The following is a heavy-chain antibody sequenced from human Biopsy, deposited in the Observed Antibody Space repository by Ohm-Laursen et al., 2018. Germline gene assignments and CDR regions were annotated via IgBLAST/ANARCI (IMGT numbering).Heavy chain of an antibody. CDR2: IYTSGSP. J-gene: IGHJ3*02. D-gene: IGHD1-26*01. V-gene: IGHV4-4*07. Sequence: SEPLSLTCTVSGDSINNYYWSWIRQPAGKGLEWIGRIYTSGSPNYNLSLEIRVTMSVDTSKNQFSLNLRSVTAADTAVYYCARGTGRYYVYGAFDIWGQGTVVTVSS. CDR3: ARGTGRYYVYGAFDI. CDR1: GDSINNYY.